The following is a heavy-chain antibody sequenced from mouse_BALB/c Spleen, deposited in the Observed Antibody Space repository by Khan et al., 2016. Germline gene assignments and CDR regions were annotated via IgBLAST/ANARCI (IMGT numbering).Heavy chain of an antibody. V-gene: IGHV2-6-7*01. CDR1: GFSLTGYG. CDR3: ARERSYYRSFYAMDY. Sequence: VQLQESGPGLVAPSQSLSITCTVSGFSLTGYGVNWVRQPPGKGLEWLGMIWGDGSTDYNSALKSRLSISKDNSKSQVFLKMNSLQTDDTARYYCARERSYYRSFYAMDYWGQGTSVTVSS. CDR2: IWGDGST. D-gene: IGHD2-14*01. J-gene: IGHJ4*01.